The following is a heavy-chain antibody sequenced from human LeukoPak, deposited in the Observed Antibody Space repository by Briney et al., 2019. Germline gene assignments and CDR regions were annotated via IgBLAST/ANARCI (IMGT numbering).Heavy chain of an antibody. D-gene: IGHD1-26*01. Sequence: GESLKISCKGSGYSFTSYWIGWVRQMPGKGLEWMGIIYPGDSDTRYSPSFQGQATISADKSISTAYLQWSSLKASDTAMYYCARQRGSGSYYGYFDYWGQGTLVTVSS. J-gene: IGHJ4*02. V-gene: IGHV5-51*01. CDR2: IYPGDSDT. CDR1: GYSFTSYW. CDR3: ARQRGSGSYYGYFDY.